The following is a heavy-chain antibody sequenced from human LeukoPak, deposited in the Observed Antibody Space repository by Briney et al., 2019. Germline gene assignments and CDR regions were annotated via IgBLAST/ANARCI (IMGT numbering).Heavy chain of an antibody. V-gene: IGHV3-30*03. CDR3: GRGHFGLDV. Sequence: GGSLRLSCAASGFTFSSYGMHWVRQAPGKGLEWVAVISYDGSNKYYADSVKGRFTISRGNAKNSLYLQMNSLRPEDTAIYYCGRGHFGLDVWGKGTTVTVSS. CDR1: GFTFSSYG. CDR2: ISYDGSNK. J-gene: IGHJ6*04.